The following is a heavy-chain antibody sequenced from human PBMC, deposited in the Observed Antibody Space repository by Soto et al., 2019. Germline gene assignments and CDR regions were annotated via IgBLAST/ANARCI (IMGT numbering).Heavy chain of an antibody. CDR3: ARSSSTQRFLEWLLFDY. CDR2: INHSGST. J-gene: IGHJ4*02. D-gene: IGHD3-3*01. Sequence: QVQLQQWGAGLLKPSETLSLTCAVYGGSFSGYYWSWIRQPPGKGLEGIGEINHSGSTNYNPSLKSRVTISVDTSKNQFSLKLSSVTAADTAVYYCARSSSTQRFLEWLLFDYWGQGTLVTVSS. V-gene: IGHV4-34*01. CDR1: GGSFSGYY.